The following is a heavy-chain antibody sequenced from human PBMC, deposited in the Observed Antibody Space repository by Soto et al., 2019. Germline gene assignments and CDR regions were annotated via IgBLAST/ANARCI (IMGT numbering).Heavy chain of an antibody. V-gene: IGHV4-59*01. Sequence: QVQLQESGPGLVKPSETLSLTCTVSGGSISSYYWSWIRQPPGEGLEWIGYIYYSGSTNYNPSLKSRVTISVDTSKNQFSVKLSSVTAADTAVYYCARGVGGYCSSTSCYADRGDYMDVWGKGTAVTVSS. D-gene: IGHD2-2*01. J-gene: IGHJ6*03. CDR2: IYYSGST. CDR1: GGSISSYY. CDR3: ARGVGGYCSSTSCYADRGDYMDV.